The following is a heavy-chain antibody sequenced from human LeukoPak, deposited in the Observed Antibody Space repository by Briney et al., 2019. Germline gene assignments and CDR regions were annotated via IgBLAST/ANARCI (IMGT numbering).Heavy chain of an antibody. V-gene: IGHV1-69*13. CDR2: IIPIFGTT. Sequence: GASVKVSCKASGGTFITYAISWVRQAPGQGLGWMGGIIPIFGTTNFARKFQGRVTITADESTSTAYMELSSLRSDDTAVYYCAAAGTFEYFDYWGQGTLVTVSS. D-gene: IGHD6-13*01. CDR1: GGTFITYA. CDR3: AAAGTFEYFDY. J-gene: IGHJ4*02.